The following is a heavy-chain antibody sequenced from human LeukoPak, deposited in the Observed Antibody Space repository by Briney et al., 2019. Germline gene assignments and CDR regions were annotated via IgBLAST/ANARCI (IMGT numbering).Heavy chain of an antibody. Sequence: EASVKVSCKASGYTFTSYDINWVRQATGQGLEWMGWMNPNSGNTGYAQKFQGRVTMTRNTSISTAYMELSSLRSGDTAVYYCARPVFSNGGYDYGDSDAFDIWGQGTMVTVSS. J-gene: IGHJ3*02. CDR2: MNPNSGNT. CDR1: GYTFTSYD. CDR3: ARPVFSNGGYDYGDSDAFDI. D-gene: IGHD4-17*01. V-gene: IGHV1-8*01.